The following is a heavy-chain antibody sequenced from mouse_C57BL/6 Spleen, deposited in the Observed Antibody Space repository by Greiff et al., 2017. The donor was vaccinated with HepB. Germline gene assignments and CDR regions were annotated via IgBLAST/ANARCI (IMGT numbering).Heavy chain of an antibody. CDR1: GYTFTSYW. CDR2: IHPNSGST. CDR3: AREGYYGSSYPYWYFDV. Sequence: QVQLQQPGAELVKPGASVKLSCKASGYTFTSYWMHWVKQRPGQGLEWIGMIHPNSGSTNYNEKFKSKATLTVDKSSSTAYMQLSSLTSEDSAVYYCAREGYYGSSYPYWYFDVWGTGTTVTVSS. V-gene: IGHV1-64*01. J-gene: IGHJ1*03. D-gene: IGHD1-1*01.